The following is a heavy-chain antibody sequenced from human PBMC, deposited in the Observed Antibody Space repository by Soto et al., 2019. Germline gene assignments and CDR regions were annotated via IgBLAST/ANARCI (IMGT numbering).Heavy chain of an antibody. Sequence: QVQLVQSGAEVKKPGSSVKVSCKASGGTFSSYAISWVRQAPGQGLEWMGGIIPIFGTANYAQKFQGRVTSTADESTSTAYTELSSLSSEDTAVYYCARGWELTSYFDYCGQGTLVTVSS. V-gene: IGHV1-69*01. CDR2: IIPIFGTA. J-gene: IGHJ4*02. D-gene: IGHD1-26*01. CDR1: GGTFSSYA. CDR3: ARGWELTSYFDY.